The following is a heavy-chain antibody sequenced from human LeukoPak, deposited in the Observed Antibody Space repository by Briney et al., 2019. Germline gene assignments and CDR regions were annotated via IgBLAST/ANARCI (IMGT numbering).Heavy chain of an antibody. D-gene: IGHD1-26*01. J-gene: IGHJ3*02. CDR3: ERLDSASSRGDAFHI. Sequence: GGSLRLSCAASGFTFSSYSLSWVRQAPGKGLEWLSYINSGSNTILYADSVKGRFTISRDNAKNSLYLQMNSLRAEDTAVYYCERLDSASSRGDAFHIWGQGTMVPVSS. V-gene: IGHV3-48*01. CDR1: GFTFSSYS. CDR2: INSGSNTI.